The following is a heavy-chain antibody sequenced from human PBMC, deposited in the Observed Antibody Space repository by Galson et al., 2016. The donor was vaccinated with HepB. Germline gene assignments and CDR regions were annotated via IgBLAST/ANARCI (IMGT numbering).Heavy chain of an antibody. CDR2: INSDGTTT. V-gene: IGHV3-74*01. CDR3: ASPSYYDSSGRETPFDN. Sequence: SLRLSCAAPGFNFNRYWMHWVRQVPGKELVWVSRINSDGTTTTYADSVKGRFTISRDNGKNTVYLQMSSLRAEDMAVYYCASPSYYDSSGRETPFDNWGQGTLVTVSS. CDR1: GFNFNRYW. J-gene: IGHJ4*02. D-gene: IGHD3-22*01.